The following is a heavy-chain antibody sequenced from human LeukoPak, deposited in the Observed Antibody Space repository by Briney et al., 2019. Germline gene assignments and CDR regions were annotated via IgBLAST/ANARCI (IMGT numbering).Heavy chain of an antibody. V-gene: IGHV3-21*04. J-gene: IGHJ4*02. Sequence: GGSLRLSCAASGFTFTSYSMNWVRQAPGKGLEWVSSISGSSGFIYYADSVKGRFTISRDNAKNSLFLQMNSLRAEDTAVYYCAKSGLGYCSGGSCYLISQFDYWGQGTLVTVSS. CDR2: ISGSSGFI. D-gene: IGHD2-15*01. CDR1: GFTFTSYS. CDR3: AKSGLGYCSGGSCYLISQFDY.